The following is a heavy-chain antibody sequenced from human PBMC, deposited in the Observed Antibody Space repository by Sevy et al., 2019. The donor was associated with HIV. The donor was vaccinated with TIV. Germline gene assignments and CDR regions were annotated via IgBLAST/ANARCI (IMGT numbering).Heavy chain of an antibody. Sequence: GGSLRLSCVVSGFNFSDYGMHWVRQAPGKGLEWVSAVSYDGSNKLYVDSVKGRFTISRDDSMNSLFLQMNSLRAEDTAIYYCAKDGDSRSGFDFRGQGTLVTVSS. V-gene: IGHV3-30*18. J-gene: IGHJ5*01. CDR1: GFNFSDYG. CDR3: AKDGDSRSGFDF. D-gene: IGHD4-17*01. CDR2: VSYDGSNK.